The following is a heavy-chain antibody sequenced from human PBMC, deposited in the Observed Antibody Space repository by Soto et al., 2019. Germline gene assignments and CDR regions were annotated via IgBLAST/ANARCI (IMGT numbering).Heavy chain of an antibody. CDR3: ARDREDQLLLNYYYGMDV. D-gene: IGHD2-2*01. Sequence: GGSLRLSCAASGFTFSSYSMNWVRQAPGKGLEWVSSISSSSSYIYYADSVKGRFTISRDNAKNSLYLQMNSLRAEDTAVYYCARDREDQLLLNYYYGMDVWGQGTTVTVSS. J-gene: IGHJ6*02. CDR1: GFTFSSYS. V-gene: IGHV3-21*01. CDR2: ISSSSSYI.